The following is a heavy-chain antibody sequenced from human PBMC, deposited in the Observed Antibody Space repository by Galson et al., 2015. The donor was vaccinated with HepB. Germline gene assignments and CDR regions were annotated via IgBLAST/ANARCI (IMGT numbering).Heavy chain of an antibody. D-gene: IGHD1-26*01. J-gene: IGHJ4*02. V-gene: IGHV1-2*02. CDR1: GSRFTDYS. Sequence: SVTVSCKAYGSRFTDYSMHWVRQAPGQGLEWVGWINPRNGGTTYAHKFKGRVTMTSDASISTAYLDLNRLTSDDAAVYYCARDEGKDTGTYYIYYWGQGTLVTVSS. CDR2: INPRNGGT. CDR3: ARDEGKDTGTYYIYY.